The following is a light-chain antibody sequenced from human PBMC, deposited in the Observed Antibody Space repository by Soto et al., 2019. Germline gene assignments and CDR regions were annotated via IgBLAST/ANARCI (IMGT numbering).Light chain of an antibody. CDR3: CSLTTSHTYV. V-gene: IGLV2-14*02. CDR2: HVT. J-gene: IGLJ1*01. Sequence: QSVLTQPASVSGSPGQSITISCTGTSSDIGTYNLVSWYQHYPGKAPKLMIYHVTYRPSGVSNRYSGSKSGNSASLTISGLQADDEADYYCCSLTTSHTYVFGSGTKLTVL. CDR1: SSDIGTYNL.